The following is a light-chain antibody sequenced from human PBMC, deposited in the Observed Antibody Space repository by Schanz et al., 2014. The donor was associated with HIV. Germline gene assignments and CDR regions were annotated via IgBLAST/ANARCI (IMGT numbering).Light chain of an antibody. Sequence: EIVLTQSPGSLSLSPGGRATLSCGASQRLSSSYLAWYQQKRDQPPRLVIYATSTRAAGIPDRFSGTGSGTDFTLTISSLEPEDFAVYYCQHYGDSRGTFGGGTKVDFK. J-gene: IGKJ4*01. CDR1: QRLSSSY. CDR2: ATS. CDR3: QHYGDSRGT. V-gene: IGKV3-20*01.